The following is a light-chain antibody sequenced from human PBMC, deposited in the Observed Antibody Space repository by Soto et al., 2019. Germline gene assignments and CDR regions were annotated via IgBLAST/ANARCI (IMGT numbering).Light chain of an antibody. CDR3: QQRRDWPIT. J-gene: IGKJ4*01. CDR1: LNINTY. CDR2: DAS. Sequence: EIVLTQSPDTLSLSPGESATLSCRASLNINTYLSWYQQKPGQVPRLLMFDASNRATGIPARFSGSGSGTDLTLTISSLEPEDFAVYYCQQRRDWPITFGGGTKVEIK. V-gene: IGKV3-11*01.